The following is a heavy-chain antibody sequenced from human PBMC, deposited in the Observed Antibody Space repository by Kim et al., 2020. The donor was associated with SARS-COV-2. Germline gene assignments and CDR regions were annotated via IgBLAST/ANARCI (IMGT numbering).Heavy chain of an antibody. CDR3: ASGYRSGGRCYGAPDY. D-gene: IGHD2-15*01. Sequence: GGSLRLSCAASGFTFSTYWMNWFRQSPGKGLEWVANIKQDGSEIHNVDFVKGLVTISRDNAKNSLYLLMNSLRAEDTAVYYCASGYRSGGRCYGAPDYWG. CDR2: IKQDGSEI. V-gene: IGHV3-7*03. CDR1: GFTFSTYW. J-gene: IGHJ4*01.